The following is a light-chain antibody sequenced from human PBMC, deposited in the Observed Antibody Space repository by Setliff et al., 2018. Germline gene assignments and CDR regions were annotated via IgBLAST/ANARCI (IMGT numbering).Light chain of an antibody. J-gene: IGLJ1*01. CDR1: SSDVGSYDF. CDR3: VAYTSSSTYV. Sequence: QSVLTQPASVSGSPGQSITISCSGTSSDVGSYDFVSWYQQHPGKAPKLIIHDVTNRPSGVSNRFSGSKAGNTASLTISGLQAEDEAEYYCVAYTSSSTYVFGGGTKVTVL. CDR2: DVT. V-gene: IGLV2-14*03.